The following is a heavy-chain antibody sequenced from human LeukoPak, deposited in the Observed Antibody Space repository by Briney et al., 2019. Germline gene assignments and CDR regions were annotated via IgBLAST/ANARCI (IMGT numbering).Heavy chain of an antibody. V-gene: IGHV3-30-3*01. D-gene: IGHD5-24*01. CDR3: GRGGGEMATITDY. CDR1: GFTFSSYA. CDR2: ISYDGSNK. Sequence: GRSLRLSCAASGFTFSSYAMHWVRQAPGKGLEWVAVISYDGSNKYYADSVKGRFTISRDNSKNTLYLQMNSLRAEDTAVYYWGRGGGEMATITDYWGQGTLVTVSS. J-gene: IGHJ4*02.